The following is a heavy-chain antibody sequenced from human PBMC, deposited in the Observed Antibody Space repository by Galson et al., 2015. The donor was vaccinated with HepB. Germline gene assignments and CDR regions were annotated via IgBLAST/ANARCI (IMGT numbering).Heavy chain of an antibody. CDR2: SYNSGCT. D-gene: IGHD3-22*01. Sequence: LSLPCTVACGSSSSSSYYWGLIRHPPGKLLDGMGSSYNSGCTYYNTSLRSRVTISVDTSRNPFSLRLTSVTAADTAVYYCARASGYTRYYFDYWGQGTLVTVSS. V-gene: IGHV4-39*07. CDR3: ARASGYTRYYFDY. CDR1: CGSSSSSSYY. J-gene: IGHJ4*02.